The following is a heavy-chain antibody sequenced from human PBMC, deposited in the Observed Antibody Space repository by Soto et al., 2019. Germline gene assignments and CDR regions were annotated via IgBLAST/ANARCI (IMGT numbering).Heavy chain of an antibody. Sequence: SETLSLTCTVSGGSISSSSYYWGWIRQPPGKGLEWIGSIYYSGSTYYNPSLKSRVTISVDTSKNQFSLKLSSVTAADTAVYYCARLSTVDAFDIWGQGTMVTV. CDR3: ARLSTVDAFDI. D-gene: IGHD4-17*01. V-gene: IGHV4-39*01. CDR1: GGSISSSSYY. J-gene: IGHJ3*02. CDR2: IYYSGST.